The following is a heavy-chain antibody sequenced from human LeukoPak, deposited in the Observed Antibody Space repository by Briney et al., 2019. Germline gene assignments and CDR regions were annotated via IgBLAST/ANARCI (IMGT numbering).Heavy chain of an antibody. CDR1: GFTFSRYT. CDR2: ITTSDGNT. J-gene: IGHJ4*02. Sequence: GGSLRLSCAASGFTFSRYTMSWVRQAPGKGLEWVSTITTSDGNTYYADSVKGRFTISRDNDKRLLYLQMDSLRAGDTAVYYCARSTSGTFDHWGQGMLVTVSS. CDR3: ARSTSGTFDH. D-gene: IGHD5/OR15-5a*01. V-gene: IGHV3-23*01.